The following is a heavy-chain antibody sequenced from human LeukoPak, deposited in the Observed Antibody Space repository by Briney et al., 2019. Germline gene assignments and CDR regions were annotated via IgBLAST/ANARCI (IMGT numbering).Heavy chain of an antibody. Sequence: PSETLSLTCTVSGGSISSGSYYWNWIRQPAGKGLEWIGRIYTSGNTNYNPSLKSRVTISVDTSKNQFSLKLSSVTAADTAVYYCARQEAGSGYLYPDAFDIWGQGTMVTVSS. CDR3: ARQEAGSGYLYPDAFDI. CDR1: GGSISSGSYY. V-gene: IGHV4-61*02. CDR2: IYTSGNT. D-gene: IGHD3-22*01. J-gene: IGHJ3*02.